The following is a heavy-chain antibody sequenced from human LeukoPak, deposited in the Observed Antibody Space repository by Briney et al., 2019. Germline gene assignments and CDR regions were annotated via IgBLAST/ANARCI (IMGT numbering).Heavy chain of an antibody. J-gene: IGHJ3*02. D-gene: IGHD3-10*01. V-gene: IGHV3-7*01. CDR2: IKQDGSEK. CDR3: ARDLGTMVRGADRDDAFDI. Sequence: GGSLRLSCAASGFVFSNYWMHWVRQAPGKGLEWVANIKQDGSEKYYVDSVKGRFTISRDNAKNSLYLQMNSLRAEDTAVYYCARDLGTMVRGADRDDAFDIWGQGTMVTVSS. CDR1: GFVFSNYW.